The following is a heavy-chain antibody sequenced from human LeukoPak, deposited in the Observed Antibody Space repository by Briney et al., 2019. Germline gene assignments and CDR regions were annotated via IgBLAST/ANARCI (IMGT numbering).Heavy chain of an antibody. CDR3: ARGGQWLLRLDY. CDR1: GYTLTELS. Sequence: ASVKVSCKVSGYTLTELSMHWVRQAPGKGLEWMGGFDPEDGETIYAQKFQGRVTMTEDTSTDTAYMELSSLRSDDTAVYYCARGGQWLLRLDYWGQGTMVTVSS. D-gene: IGHD3-22*01. J-gene: IGHJ4*02. CDR2: FDPEDGET. V-gene: IGHV1-24*01.